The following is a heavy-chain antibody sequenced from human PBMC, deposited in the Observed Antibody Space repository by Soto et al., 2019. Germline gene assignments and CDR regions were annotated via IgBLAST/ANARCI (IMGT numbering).Heavy chain of an antibody. CDR2: INHGGTT. CDR1: GGSFSGHY. Sequence: SETLSLTCAVYGGSFSGHYWSWIRQPPGKGLEWIGEINHGGTTNYNPSLKSRVIISVDTSKNRFSLKLSSVTAADTAVYYCARGVPGYSSSWYAYWGQGTLVTVSS. V-gene: IGHV4-34*01. J-gene: IGHJ4*02. CDR3: ARGVPGYSSSWYAY. D-gene: IGHD6-13*01.